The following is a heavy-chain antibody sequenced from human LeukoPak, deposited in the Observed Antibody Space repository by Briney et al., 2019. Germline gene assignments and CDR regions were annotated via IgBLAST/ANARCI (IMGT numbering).Heavy chain of an antibody. D-gene: IGHD6-19*01. V-gene: IGHV1-8*03. CDR1: GYTFTSYD. CDR3: ARVAGSIDY. J-gene: IGHJ4*02. Sequence: ASVKLSCKASGYTFTSYDINWVRQATGQGLEWMGWMNPNSGYTGYAEKFKGRVTITRDTSISTAYMELSSLRSEDTAVYYCARVAGSIDYWGQGTLVTVSS. CDR2: MNPNSGYT.